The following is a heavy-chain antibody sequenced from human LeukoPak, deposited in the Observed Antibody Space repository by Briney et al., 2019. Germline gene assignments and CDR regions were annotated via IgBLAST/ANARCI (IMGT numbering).Heavy chain of an antibody. Sequence: ASVKVSCKASGYTFTGYYMHWARQAPGQGLEWMGRINPNSGGTNYAQKFQGRVTMTRDTSISTAYMELSRLRSDDKAVYYCARERTLRVFDYWGQGTLVTVSS. D-gene: IGHD4-17*01. CDR2: INPNSGGT. V-gene: IGHV1-2*06. J-gene: IGHJ4*02. CDR1: GYTFTGYY. CDR3: ARERTLRVFDY.